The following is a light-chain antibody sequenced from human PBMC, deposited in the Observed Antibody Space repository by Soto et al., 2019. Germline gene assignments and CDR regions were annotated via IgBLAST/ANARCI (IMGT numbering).Light chain of an antibody. Sequence: EIVLTQSPATLSLSPGERATLSCRASQSVSSYLAWYQQKPGQAPRLLIYDASNRATGIPARFSGSGSGTDFTLTISSLEPEDFAVYYCQQRSIWPITFGQGTRWRL. CDR1: QSVSSY. J-gene: IGKJ5*01. CDR3: QQRSIWPIT. V-gene: IGKV3-11*01. CDR2: DAS.